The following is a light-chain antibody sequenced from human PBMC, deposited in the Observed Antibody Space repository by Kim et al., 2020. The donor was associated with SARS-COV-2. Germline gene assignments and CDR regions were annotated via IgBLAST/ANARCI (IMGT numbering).Light chain of an antibody. Sequence: SYELTQPPSVSVSPGQTASITCSGDKLGDKYACWYQQKPGQSPVLVIYQDSKRPSGIPERFSGSNSGNTATLTISGTQAMDEADYYCQAWDSWVFGGGTKVTVL. V-gene: IGLV3-1*01. CDR1: KLGDKY. CDR2: QDS. CDR3: QAWDSWV. J-gene: IGLJ3*02.